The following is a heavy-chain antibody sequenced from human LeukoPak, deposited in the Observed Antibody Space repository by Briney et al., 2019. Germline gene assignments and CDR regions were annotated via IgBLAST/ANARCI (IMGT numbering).Heavy chain of an antibody. J-gene: IGHJ4*02. D-gene: IGHD1-7*01. Sequence: GASVKVSCKASGYTFTGYYMHWVRQAPGQGLEWMGRINPNSGGTSYAQKFQGRVTMTRDTSISTAYMELSRLRSDDTAVYYCARDPDWNYVVDYWGQGTLVTVSS. CDR1: GYTFTGYY. CDR3: ARDPDWNYVVDY. V-gene: IGHV1-2*06. CDR2: INPNSGGT.